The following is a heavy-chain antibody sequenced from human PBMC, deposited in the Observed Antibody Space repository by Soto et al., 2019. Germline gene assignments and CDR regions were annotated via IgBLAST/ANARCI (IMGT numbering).Heavy chain of an antibody. CDR3: ARGVSAGVDY. D-gene: IGHD1-26*01. CDR2: MQPSTGRT. V-gene: IGHV1-8*01. Sequence: GASVEVSCKASGYSFTSLYINWVRQTAGQGLEWMGWMQPSTGRTGYAQKFQGRVTMTRDTSINTAYMELTTLTSDDTAFYYCARGVSAGVDYWGQGTLVTVSS. J-gene: IGHJ4*02. CDR1: GYSFTSLY.